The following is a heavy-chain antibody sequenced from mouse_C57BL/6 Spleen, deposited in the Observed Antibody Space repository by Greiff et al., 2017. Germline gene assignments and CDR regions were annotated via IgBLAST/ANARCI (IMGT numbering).Heavy chain of an antibody. J-gene: IGHJ2*01. CDR2: INPNNGGT. CDR3: ARGTTVVATDY. V-gene: IGHV1-26*01. D-gene: IGHD1-1*01. Sequence: VQLQQSGPELVKPGASVKISCKASGYTFTDYYMNWVKQSHGKSLEWIGDINPNNGGTSYNQKFKGKATVTVDKSSSTAYMELRSLTSEDSAVYYCARGTTVVATDYWGQGTTLTVSS. CDR1: GYTFTDYY.